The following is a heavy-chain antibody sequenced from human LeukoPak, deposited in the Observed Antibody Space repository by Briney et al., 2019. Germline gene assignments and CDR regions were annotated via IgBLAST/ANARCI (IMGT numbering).Heavy chain of an antibody. V-gene: IGHV4-34*01. Sequence: SETLSLTCAVYAGSFSGYYWSWIRQPPGKGLEWIGEINHSGSTNYNPSIKSRVTISVDTSKNQFSLKLSSVTAADTAVYYCARILYDFWSGYSNLRDYYYMDVWGKGTTVTVSS. CDR2: INHSGST. J-gene: IGHJ6*03. CDR1: AGSFSGYY. D-gene: IGHD3-3*01. CDR3: ARILYDFWSGYSNLRDYYYMDV.